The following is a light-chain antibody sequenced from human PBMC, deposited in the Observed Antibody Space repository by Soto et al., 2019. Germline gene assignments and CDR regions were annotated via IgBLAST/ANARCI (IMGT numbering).Light chain of an antibody. V-gene: IGLV2-14*02. CDR2: EGS. Sequence: QSALTQPASVSGSPGQSITISCTGTSSDVGNYNLVSWYQQHPGKAPKLMIYEGSKRPSGVSNRFSGSKSGNTASLTISGLQAEDEAAYYCSSYTSSSTLVFGTGTKVTVL. CDR3: SSYTSSSTLV. J-gene: IGLJ1*01. CDR1: SSDVGNYNL.